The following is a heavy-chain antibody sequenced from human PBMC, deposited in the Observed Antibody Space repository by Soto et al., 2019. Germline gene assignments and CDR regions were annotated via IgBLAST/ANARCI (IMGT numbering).Heavy chain of an antibody. Sequence: SSETLSLTCAVSGGSISSGGYSWSWIRQPPGKGLEWIGYIYHSGSTYYNPSLKSRVTISVDRSKNQFSLKLSSVTAADTAVYYCAAGGGLPRYYWGEGTLVTVDS. CDR1: GGSISSGGYS. CDR3: AAGGGLPRYY. D-gene: IGHD5-12*01. CDR2: IYHSGST. J-gene: IGHJ4*02. V-gene: IGHV4-30-2*01.